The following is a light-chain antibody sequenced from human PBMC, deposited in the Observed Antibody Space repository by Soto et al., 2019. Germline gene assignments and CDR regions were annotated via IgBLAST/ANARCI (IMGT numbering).Light chain of an antibody. CDR1: SSNIGSNY. V-gene: IGLV1-47*01. CDR3: AAWDDSPSGYV. CDR2: KNN. J-gene: IGLJ1*01. Sequence: QSVLTQPPSASGTPGQRVTMSCSGSSSNIGSNYVYWYQQLPGTAPKLLIYKNNQRPSGVPDRFSGSKSGTSASLAIGGLRSEDVADYYCAAWDDSPSGYVFGTGTKVTVL.